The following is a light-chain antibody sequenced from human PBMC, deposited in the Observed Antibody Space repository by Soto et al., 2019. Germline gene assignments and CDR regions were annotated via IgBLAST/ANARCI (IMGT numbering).Light chain of an antibody. Sequence: DIQMTQSPSSVSASVGDRVTITGRASQAIDSWLAWYQQKPGEAPKLLIFTGSLLHSGVPPRFSGSGSGTDFTLTIIILQPEDFATYYCQQTLSFPPTFGQGTKV. CDR1: QAIDSW. CDR3: QQTLSFPPT. V-gene: IGKV1-12*01. CDR2: TGS. J-gene: IGKJ1*01.